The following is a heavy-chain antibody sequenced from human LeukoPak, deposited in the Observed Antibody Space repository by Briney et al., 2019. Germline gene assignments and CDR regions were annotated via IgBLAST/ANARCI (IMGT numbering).Heavy chain of an antibody. CDR3: ARGSGERDCSSTSFPLGY. Sequence: SVKVSCKASGGTFSSYAISWVRQAPGQGLEWMGRIIPIFGTANYAQKFQGRVTITTDESTSTAYMELSSLRSEDTAVYYCARGSGERDCSSTSFPLGYWGQGTLVTVSS. D-gene: IGHD2-2*01. J-gene: IGHJ4*02. V-gene: IGHV1-69*05. CDR1: GGTFSSYA. CDR2: IIPIFGTA.